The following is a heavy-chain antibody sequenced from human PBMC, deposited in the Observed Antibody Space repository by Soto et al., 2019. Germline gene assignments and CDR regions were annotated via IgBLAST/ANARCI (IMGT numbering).Heavy chain of an antibody. D-gene: IGHD3-10*01. CDR2: INPNSGGT. Sequence: ASVKVSCKASGSTFTGYYMHWVRQAPGQGLEWMGWINPNSGGTNYAEKFQGRVTITADESTSTAYMELSSLRSEDTAVYYCARDFNYGSGSPPVNYYYGMDVWGQGTTVTVSS. CDR1: GSTFTGYY. CDR3: ARDFNYGSGSPPVNYYYGMDV. J-gene: IGHJ6*02. V-gene: IGHV1-2*02.